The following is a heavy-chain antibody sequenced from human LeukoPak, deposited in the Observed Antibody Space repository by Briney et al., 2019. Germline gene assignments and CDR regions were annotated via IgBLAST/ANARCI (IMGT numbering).Heavy chain of an antibody. CDR1: GFTLSTYG. V-gene: IGHV3-33*06. D-gene: IGHD6-13*01. J-gene: IGHJ4*02. CDR2: IWNDGSNK. CDR3: AKDLSSSWLEGLDN. Sequence: GRSLRLSCAASGFTLSTYGMYWVRQAPGKGLEWVAVIWNDGSNKHYADSVKGRFTISRDNSKNTLDLQMNSLRAEDTAVYYCAKDLSSSWLEGLDNWGQGTLVTVSS.